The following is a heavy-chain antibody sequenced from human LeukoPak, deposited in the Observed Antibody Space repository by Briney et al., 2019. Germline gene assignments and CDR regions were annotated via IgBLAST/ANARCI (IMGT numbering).Heavy chain of an antibody. D-gene: IGHD5-18*01. CDR2: ISSSSSYI. V-gene: IGHV3-21*04. CDR3: AKDGYSYGFPYYFDY. CDR1: GFTFSSYS. Sequence: GGSLRLSCAASGFTFSSYSMNWVRQAPGKGLEWVSSISSSSSYIYYADSVKGRFTISRDNSKNTLYLQMNSLRAEDTAVYYCAKDGYSYGFPYYFDYWGQGTLVTVSS. J-gene: IGHJ4*02.